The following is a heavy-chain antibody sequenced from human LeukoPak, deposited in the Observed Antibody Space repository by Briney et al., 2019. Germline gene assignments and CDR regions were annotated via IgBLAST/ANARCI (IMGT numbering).Heavy chain of an antibody. D-gene: IGHD2-21*01. CDR1: GYTFTSYY. J-gene: IGHJ4*02. CDR2: INPSDGTT. CDR3: ARLNCDDDCHNSIY. Sequence: ASVKVSCKASGYTFTSYYMHWVRQAPGQGLEWMGIINPSDGTTRYAQNFQGRVTITRDTSTNTVYMEVTSLTSDDTAVYYCARLNCDDDCHNSIYWGQGTLITVSS. V-gene: IGHV1-46*01.